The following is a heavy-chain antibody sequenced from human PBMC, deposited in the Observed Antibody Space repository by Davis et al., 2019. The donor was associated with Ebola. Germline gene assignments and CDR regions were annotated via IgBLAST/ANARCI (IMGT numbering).Heavy chain of an antibody. Sequence: GESLKISCAASGFSFSSYWMLWVRQAPGKGLEWVSRIKGDETIINYADSVKGRFTVSRDNSKNTLYLQMNSLRADETAVYYCAKSYCSRASCSWEHHHYYYYMDVWGKGTTVAVSS. V-gene: IGHV3-74*01. CDR1: GFSFSSYW. CDR2: IKGDETII. D-gene: IGHD2-2*01. CDR3: AKSYCSRASCSWEHHHYYYYMDV. J-gene: IGHJ6*03.